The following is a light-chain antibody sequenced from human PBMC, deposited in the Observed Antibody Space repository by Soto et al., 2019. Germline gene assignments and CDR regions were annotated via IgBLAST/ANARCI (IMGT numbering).Light chain of an antibody. CDR3: SSYAGSNNIV. V-gene: IGLV1-40*01. CDR1: SSNIGAGYD. CDR2: EVT. J-gene: IGLJ1*01. Sequence: QSVLTQPPSVSGAPGQRVTISCTGSSSNIGAGYDVHWYQQHPGKAPKLLIYEVTKRPSGVPDRFSGSRSGNTASLTVSGLQAEDEADYYCSSYAGSNNIVFGTGTKVTVL.